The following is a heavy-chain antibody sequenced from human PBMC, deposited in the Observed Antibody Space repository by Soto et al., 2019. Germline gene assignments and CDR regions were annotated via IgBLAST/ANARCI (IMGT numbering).Heavy chain of an antibody. CDR2: IIPIFGTA. J-gene: IGHJ3*02. CDR3: ARERVATTTDAFDI. V-gene: IGHV1-69*01. Sequence: QVQLVQSGAEVKKPGSSVKVSCKASGGTFSSYAISWVRQAPGQGLEWMGGIIPIFGTANYAQKFQGRVTLTADGSTSTAYMELSSLRSEDTAVYYCARERVATTTDAFDIWGQGTMVTVSS. CDR1: GGTFSSYA. D-gene: IGHD5-12*01.